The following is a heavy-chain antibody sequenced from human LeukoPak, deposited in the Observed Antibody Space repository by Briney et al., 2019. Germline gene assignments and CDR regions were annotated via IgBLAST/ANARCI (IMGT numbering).Heavy chain of an antibody. CDR1: GFTFSSYG. Sequence: GGSLRLSCAASGFTFSSYGMHWVCQAPGKGLEWVAVIWYDGSNKYYADSVKGRFTISRDNSKNTLYLQMNSLRAEDTAVYYCAKSEYSYGPLDYWGQGTLVTVSS. J-gene: IGHJ4*02. CDR3: AKSEYSYGPLDY. V-gene: IGHV3-33*06. CDR2: IWYDGSNK. D-gene: IGHD5-18*01.